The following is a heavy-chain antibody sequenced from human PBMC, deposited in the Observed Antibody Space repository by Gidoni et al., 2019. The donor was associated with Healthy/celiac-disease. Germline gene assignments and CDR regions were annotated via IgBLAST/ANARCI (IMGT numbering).Heavy chain of an antibody. CDR3: ARDNTYYYDSSGYFFDI. Sequence: QVQLVQSGAEVKKPGSSVKVSCKASGGTFSSYAISWVRQAPGQGLEWMGRIIPILGIANYAQKFQGRVTITADKSTSTAYMELSSLRSEDTAVYYCARDNTYYYDSSGYFFDIWGQGTMVTVSS. J-gene: IGHJ3*02. CDR1: GGTFSSYA. CDR2: IIPILGIA. D-gene: IGHD3-22*01. V-gene: IGHV1-69*04.